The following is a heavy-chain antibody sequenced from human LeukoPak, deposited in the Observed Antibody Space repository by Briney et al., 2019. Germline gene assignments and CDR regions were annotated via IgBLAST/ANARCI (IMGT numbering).Heavy chain of an antibody. V-gene: IGHV4-34*01. J-gene: IGHJ3*02. Sequence: KPSETLSLTRAVYGGSFSGYYWSWIRQPPGKGLEWIGEINHSGSTNYNPSLKSRVTISVDTSKNQFSLKLSSVTAADTAVYYCARMERITMIVVVIGYAFDIWGQGTMVTVSS. D-gene: IGHD3-22*01. CDR3: ARMERITMIVVVIGYAFDI. CDR2: INHSGST. CDR1: GGSFSGYY.